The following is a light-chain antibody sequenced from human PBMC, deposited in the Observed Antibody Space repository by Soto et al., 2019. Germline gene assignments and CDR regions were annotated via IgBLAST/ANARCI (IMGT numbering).Light chain of an antibody. J-gene: IGLJ3*02. CDR1: TNDIGVYNY. CDR3: SSYKFSTTLRV. Sequence: QSALTQPASVSGSPGQSITFSCTGTTNDIGVYNYVSWFQQHPGKAPKLIIYEVTNRPSGISARFSGSKSGNTASLTISELQAEDEADYYCSSYKFSTTLRVFGGGTKLTVL. V-gene: IGLV2-14*01. CDR2: EVT.